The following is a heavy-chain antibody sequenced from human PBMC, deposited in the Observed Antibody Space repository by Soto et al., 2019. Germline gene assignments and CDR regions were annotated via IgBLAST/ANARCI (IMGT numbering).Heavy chain of an antibody. CDR1: GFTFSSYA. D-gene: IGHD3-16*02. CDR3: VKGGSFGGVIVTFGGY. Sequence: PGGSLRLSCSASGFTFSSYAMHWVRQAPGKGLEYVSAISSNGGSTYYADSVKGRFTISRDNSKNTLYLQMSSLRAEDTAVYYCVKGGSFGGVIVTFGGYWGQGTLVTVS. V-gene: IGHV3-64D*06. CDR2: ISSNGGST. J-gene: IGHJ4*02.